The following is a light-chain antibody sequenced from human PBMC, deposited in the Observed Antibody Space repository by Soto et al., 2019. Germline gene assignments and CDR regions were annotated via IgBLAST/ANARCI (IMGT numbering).Light chain of an antibody. Sequence: DIQMTQFPSTLSASVGERVTITCRASQSISNRLAWFQQKSGEAPNLLIHKASSLESGVPSRFSGSGSGTEFTLTISSLQPDDFATNYCQQYNTYSWTFGQGTKVEIK. V-gene: IGKV1-5*03. CDR2: KAS. J-gene: IGKJ1*01. CDR1: QSISNR. CDR3: QQYNTYSWT.